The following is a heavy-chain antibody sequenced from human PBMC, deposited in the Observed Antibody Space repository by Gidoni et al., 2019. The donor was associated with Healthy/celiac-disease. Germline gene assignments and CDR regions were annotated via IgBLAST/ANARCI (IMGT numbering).Heavy chain of an antibody. CDR3: ARDLEDSSGYYFWYFDY. J-gene: IGHJ4*02. CDR1: GFTFSSYS. D-gene: IGHD3-22*01. CDR2: ISSSSSYI. V-gene: IGHV3-21*01. Sequence: EVQLVESGGGLVKPGGSLRLSCAASGFTFSSYSMNWVRQAPGKGLEWVSSISSSSSYIYYADSVKGRFTISRDNAKNSLYLQMNSLRAEDTAVYYCARDLEDSSGYYFWYFDYWGQGTLVTVSS.